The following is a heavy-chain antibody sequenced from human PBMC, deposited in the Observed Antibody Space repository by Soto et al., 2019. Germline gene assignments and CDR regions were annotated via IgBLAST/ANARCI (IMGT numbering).Heavy chain of an antibody. CDR1: GGTFSSYA. CDR3: ARDSPHTGTAWFDP. CDR2: IIPIFGTA. V-gene: IGHV1-69*06. Sequence: QVQLVQSGAAVKKPGSSVKVSCKASGGTFSSYAISWVRQSPGQGLEWMGGIIPIFGTANYAQKFQGRVTITADKSTSTAYMELSSLRSEDTAVYYCARDSPHTGTAWFDPWGQGPLVTVSS. D-gene: IGHD1-1*01. J-gene: IGHJ5*02.